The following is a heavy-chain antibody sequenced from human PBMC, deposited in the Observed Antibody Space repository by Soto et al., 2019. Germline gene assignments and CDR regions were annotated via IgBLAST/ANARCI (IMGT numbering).Heavy chain of an antibody. V-gene: IGHV3-53*01. J-gene: IGHJ6*02. Sequence: GGSLRLSCAASGFSVSNNYMTWVRQAPGKGLEWVSVIYSAGNTYYADSVKGRFTISRDNSKTTLYLQMNSLRAEDTAVYYCARDRGGSPTGVYYYYGMDVWGQGTTVTVSS. D-gene: IGHD3-10*01. CDR2: IYSAGNT. CDR1: GFSVSNNY. CDR3: ARDRGGSPTGVYYYYGMDV.